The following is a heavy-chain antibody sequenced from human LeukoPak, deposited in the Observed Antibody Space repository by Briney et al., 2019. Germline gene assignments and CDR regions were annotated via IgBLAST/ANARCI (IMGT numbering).Heavy chain of an antibody. V-gene: IGHV5-51*01. J-gene: IGHJ4*02. D-gene: IGHD5-24*01. CDR3: AILNHPDGRVY. CDR1: GYTFTTSW. Sequence: GESLRISCQGFGYTFTTSWIGWVRQLPGTGLEWMAIIYAGNSDTKYSPSFQGQVSISTDRSISTASLQWSSLQASDTAIYYCAILNHPDGRVYWGQGTPVTVSS. CDR2: IYAGNSDT.